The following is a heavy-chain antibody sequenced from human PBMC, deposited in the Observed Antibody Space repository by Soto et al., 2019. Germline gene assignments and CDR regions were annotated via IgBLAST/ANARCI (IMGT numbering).Heavy chain of an antibody. J-gene: IGHJ3*02. V-gene: IGHV3-23*01. CDR3: AKTTDGWFSAFEI. D-gene: IGHD6-19*01. CDR1: GFIFSSYA. CDR2: ISGSGTTA. Sequence: GGSLRLSCAASGFIFSSYAMSWVRQAPGKGLEWVSAISGSGTTAYYADSVKGRFTFSRDNSKSTMYLQISSLRAEDTAVYYCAKTTDGWFSAFEIWGQGTMVTV.